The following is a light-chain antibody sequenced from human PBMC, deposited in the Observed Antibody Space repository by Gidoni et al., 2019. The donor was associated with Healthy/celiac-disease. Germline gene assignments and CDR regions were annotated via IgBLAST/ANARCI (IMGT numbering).Light chain of an antibody. CDR1: QSISIY. CDR3: QQSYSTLWT. CDR2: AAS. V-gene: IGKV1-39*01. Sequence: DIQMTKSPSSLSASVGDRVTITCRASQSISIYLNWYQQKPGKAPKLLIYAASSLKSGVPSRFSGSGSGTDFTLTISSLPPEDFATYYCQQSYSTLWTFGQGTKVEIK. J-gene: IGKJ1*01.